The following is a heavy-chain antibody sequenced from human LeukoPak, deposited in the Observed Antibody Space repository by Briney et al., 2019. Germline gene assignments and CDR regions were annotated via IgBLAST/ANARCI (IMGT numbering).Heavy chain of an antibody. D-gene: IGHD3-3*01. CDR1: GYSFTGHH. CDR2: VNPKTGGT. CDR3: AREFSSKLEWLAYVTGDDAFDV. Sequence: VASVKVSCKAFGYSFTGHHLHWVRQAPRQGLEWMGWVNPKTGGTNYARKFQGRVTMTRDTSINTVNMELSRLTSDDTAVYYCAREFSSKLEWLAYVTGDDAFDVWGQGTMITVS. V-gene: IGHV1-2*02. J-gene: IGHJ3*01.